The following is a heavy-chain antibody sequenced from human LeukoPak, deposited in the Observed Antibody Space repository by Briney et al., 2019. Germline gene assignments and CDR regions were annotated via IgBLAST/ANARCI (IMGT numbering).Heavy chain of an antibody. CDR3: ARDGRSDEYLDY. CDR2: IYTSGST. V-gene: IGHV4-61*02. CDR1: GGSISSGSFY. Sequence: SETLSLTCTVSGGSISSGSFYWSWIRQPAGKGLEWIGRIYTSGSTNCNPSLKSRVTMSVDTSKNQFSLKLSSVTAADTAVYYCARDGRSDEYLDYWGQGTLVTVSS. J-gene: IGHJ4*02.